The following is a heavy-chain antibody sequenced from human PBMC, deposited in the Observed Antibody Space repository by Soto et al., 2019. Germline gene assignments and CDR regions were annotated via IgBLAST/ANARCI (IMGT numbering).Heavy chain of an antibody. D-gene: IGHD3-10*01. V-gene: IGHV3-30*18. CDR2: ISYDGSLK. J-gene: IGHJ6*02. CDR1: GFTFSSYG. CDR3: AKDFKVSGSYYGSLNYYYVMDV. Sequence: QVHLVESGGGVVQPGRSLRLSCAASGFTFSSYGMHWVRQAPGKGLEWVAIISYDGSLKYYADSVKGRFTISRDNSKSALYLQMNSLRPEDTAVYYCAKDFKVSGSYYGSLNYYYVMDVWGQGTTVTVSS.